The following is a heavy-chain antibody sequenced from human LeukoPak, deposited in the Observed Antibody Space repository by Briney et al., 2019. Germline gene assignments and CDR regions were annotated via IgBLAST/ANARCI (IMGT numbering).Heavy chain of an antibody. CDR1: GFTFDDYG. J-gene: IGHJ4*02. V-gene: IGHV3-20*04. CDR2: INWNGGST. Sequence: GGSPRLSCAASGFTFDDYGMSWVRQAPGKGLEWVSGINWNGGSTGYADSVKGRFTISRDNAKNSLYLQMNSLRAEDTAVYYCARGSKYYVSSGYYYDYWGQGTLVTVSS. D-gene: IGHD3-22*01. CDR3: ARGSKYYVSSGYYYDY.